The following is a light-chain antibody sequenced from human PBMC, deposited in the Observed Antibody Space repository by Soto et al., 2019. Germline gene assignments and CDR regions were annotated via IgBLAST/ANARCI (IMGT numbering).Light chain of an antibody. V-gene: IGKV1-5*01. Sequence: IRMTQSPSTLSASVGDRVTITCGASQSLSSWLAWYQQKPGKAPKLLIYDASSLESGVPSRLRGSGEGTEITFTISSLKIVHVATYLCQEYNKFTFTCGGGTQVDIK. CDR2: DAS. J-gene: IGKJ4*01. CDR1: QSLSSW. CDR3: QEYNKFTFT.